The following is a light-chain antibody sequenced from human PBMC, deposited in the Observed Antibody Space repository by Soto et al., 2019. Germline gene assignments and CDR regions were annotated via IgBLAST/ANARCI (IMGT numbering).Light chain of an antibody. CDR3: QQYGSAPRT. Sequence: EIVLTQSPGTLSLSPGERAILSCRASQSVSSVSLAWYRQKPGQAPRLLVYDASSRATGIPDRFSGSGSGTDFTLTISRLEPEDFAVYYCQQYGSAPRTFGQGTKVEIK. J-gene: IGKJ1*01. V-gene: IGKV3-20*01. CDR1: QSVSSVS. CDR2: DAS.